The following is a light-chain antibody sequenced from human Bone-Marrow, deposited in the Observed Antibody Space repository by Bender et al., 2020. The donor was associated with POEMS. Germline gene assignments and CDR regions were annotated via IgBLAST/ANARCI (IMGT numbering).Light chain of an antibody. CDR1: NIGSYS. J-gene: IGLJ3*02. Sequence: SYDLTQPLSVSVALGQTASITCGGNNIGSYSVHWYQQKPGQAPVLVMHRDINRPSGIPERFSGSNSGDTATLTISRAQAGDEADYYCQLWDSSVWVFGGGTKLTVL. CDR3: QLWDSSVWV. V-gene: IGLV3-9*01. CDR2: RDI.